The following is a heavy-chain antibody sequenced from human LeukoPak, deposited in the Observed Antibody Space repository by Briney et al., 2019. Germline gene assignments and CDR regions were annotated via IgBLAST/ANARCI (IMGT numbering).Heavy chain of an antibody. CDR1: GHTFTGYY. CDR3: ARWAPLYRQLVPGVVYYFDY. CDR2: INPNSGGT. V-gene: IGHV1-2*02. Sequence: GASVKVSCKASGHTFTGYYMHWVRQAPGQGLEWMGWINPNSGGTNYAQKFQGRVTMTRDTSISTAYMELSRLRSDDTAVYYCARWAPLYRQLVPGVVYYFDYWGQGTLVTVSS. J-gene: IGHJ4*02. D-gene: IGHD6-6*01.